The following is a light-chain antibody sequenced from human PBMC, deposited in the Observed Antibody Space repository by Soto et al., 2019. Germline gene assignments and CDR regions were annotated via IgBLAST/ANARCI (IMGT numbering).Light chain of an antibody. CDR3: MQALQTPLT. Sequence: DIVMTQSPLSLPVNPGEPASISCRSSQSLLHSNGYNYLDWYLQKPGQSPQLLIYLGSNRASGVPDRFSGSGSGTDFTLKISRVEAEDVGVYYCMQALQTPLTFGVGTKVEIK. J-gene: IGKJ4*01. V-gene: IGKV2-28*01. CDR1: QSLLHSNGYNY. CDR2: LGS.